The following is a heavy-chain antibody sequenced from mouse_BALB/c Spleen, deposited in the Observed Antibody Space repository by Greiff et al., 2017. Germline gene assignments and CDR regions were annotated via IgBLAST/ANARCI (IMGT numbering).Heavy chain of an antibody. V-gene: IGHV1-54*01. CDR3: ARSGYYPDY. Sequence: VQLQQSGAELVRPGTSVKESCKASGYAFTNYLIEWVKQRPGQGLEWIGVINPGSGGTNYNEKFKGKATLTADKSSSTAYMQLSSLTSDDSAVYFCARSGYYPDYWGQGTTLTVSS. CDR2: INPGSGGT. CDR1: GYAFTNYL. J-gene: IGHJ2*01. D-gene: IGHD2-2*01.